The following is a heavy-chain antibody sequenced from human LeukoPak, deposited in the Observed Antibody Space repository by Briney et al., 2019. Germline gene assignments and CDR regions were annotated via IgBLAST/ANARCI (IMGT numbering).Heavy chain of an antibody. V-gene: IGHV4-59*01. CDR3: ATGIQYSSGYYYRGWYFDL. CDR2: IYYSGST. CDR1: GGSISSYY. D-gene: IGHD3-22*01. J-gene: IGHJ2*01. Sequence: PSETLSLTCTVSGGSISSYYWSWIRQPPGKGLEWIGYIYYSGSTNYNPSLKSRVTISVDTSKNQFSLKLSSVTAADTAVYYCATGIQYSSGYYYRGWYFDLWGRGTLVTVSS.